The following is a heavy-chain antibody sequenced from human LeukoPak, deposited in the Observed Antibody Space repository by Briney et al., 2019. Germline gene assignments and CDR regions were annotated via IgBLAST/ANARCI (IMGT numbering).Heavy chain of an antibody. D-gene: IGHD6-13*01. J-gene: IGHJ4*02. CDR2: YSGDGGST. CDR1: GFTFDDYA. V-gene: IGHV3-43*02. Sequence: GGSLSLFCAASGFTFDDYAMHWVRQVPGKGLEWLSLYSGDGGSTYYAGSVKGRFTISRDNSKNSLYLQMNSLRAEDTALYYCAKDEDIAAAGVVGTDYWGQGPLVTVSS. CDR3: AKDEDIAAAGVVGTDY.